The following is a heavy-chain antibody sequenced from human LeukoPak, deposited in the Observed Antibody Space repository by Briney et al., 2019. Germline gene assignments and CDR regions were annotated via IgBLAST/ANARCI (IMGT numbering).Heavy chain of an antibody. Sequence: SETLSLTCTVSGGSISSSSYYWGWIRQPPGKGLEWIGNIYYGGSTFYNPSLKSRVTISLDTSKNQFSLKLSSVTAADTAVYFCARQCSSTSCYSYWGQGTLVTVSS. CDR1: GGSISSSSYY. CDR3: ARQCSSTSCYSY. D-gene: IGHD2-2*01. V-gene: IGHV4-39*01. J-gene: IGHJ4*02. CDR2: IYYGGST.